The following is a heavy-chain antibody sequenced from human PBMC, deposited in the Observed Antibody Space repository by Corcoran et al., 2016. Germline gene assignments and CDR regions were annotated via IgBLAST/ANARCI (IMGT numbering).Heavy chain of an antibody. V-gene: IGHV4-39*07. CDR2: IYYSGST. J-gene: IGHJ6*02. D-gene: IGHD6-13*01. CDR3: ASYNSSSWYYYYYGMDV. CDR1: GGSISSSSYY. Sequence: QLQLQESGPGLVKPSETLSLTCTVSGGSISSSSYYWGWIRQPPGKGLEWIGSIYYSGSTYYNPSLKSRVTISVDTSKNQFSLKLSSVTAADTAVYYCASYNSSSWYYYYYGMDVWGQGTTVTVSS.